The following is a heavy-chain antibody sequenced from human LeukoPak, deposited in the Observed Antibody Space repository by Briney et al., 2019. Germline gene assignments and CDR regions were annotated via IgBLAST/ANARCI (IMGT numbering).Heavy chain of an antibody. D-gene: IGHD3-9*01. CDR2: INHSGST. CDR1: GGSFSGYY. J-gene: IGHJ5*02. V-gene: IGHV4-34*01. CDR3: ARGALILDGSATALGWLEP. Sequence: PSETLSLTCAVYGGSFSGYYWSWIRQPPGKGLEWIGEINHSGSTNYNPSLKSRVTISVDRSKNQFSLKLSSVTDADTVVCYCARGALILDGSATALGWLEPWFQGTLGSVSS.